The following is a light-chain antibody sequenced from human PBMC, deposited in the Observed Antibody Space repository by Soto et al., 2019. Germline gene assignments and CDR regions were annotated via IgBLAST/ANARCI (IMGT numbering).Light chain of an antibody. CDR2: GAS. CDR1: QSVLYNSNNKNH. CDR3: QQYYSIPFT. V-gene: IGKV4-1*01. J-gene: IGKJ2*01. Sequence: DFVMTQAPDSLAVSLGEGATINCKSSQSVLYNSNNKNHLGWFQQKPGHPPKLRIYGASFRPSGVPDRFSGSGSGTDFTLPISSLQAEDVAVYYCQQYYSIPFTFGQGTKVDIK.